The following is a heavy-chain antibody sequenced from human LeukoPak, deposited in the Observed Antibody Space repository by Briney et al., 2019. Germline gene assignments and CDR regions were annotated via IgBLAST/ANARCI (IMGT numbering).Heavy chain of an antibody. CDR2: IIPIFGTA. CDR1: GGTFSSYA. J-gene: IGHJ5*02. D-gene: IGHD3-10*01. V-gene: IGHV1-69*05. CDR3: ATDTMVRGVTYNWFDP. Sequence: ASVKVSCKASGGTFSSYAISWVRQAPGQGLEWMGGIIPIFGTANYAQKFQGRVTITTDESTSTAYMELSSLRSEDTAVYYCATDTMVRGVTYNWFDPWGQGTLVTVSS.